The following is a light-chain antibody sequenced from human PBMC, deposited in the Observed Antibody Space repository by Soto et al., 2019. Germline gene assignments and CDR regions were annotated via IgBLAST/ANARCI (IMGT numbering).Light chain of an antibody. CDR3: SSSAGTNSFVL. J-gene: IGLJ3*02. V-gene: IGLV2-8*01. Sequence: ALTQPPSTSGSPGQSVTISCTGTSSDIGGYNSVSWYQQHPGKAPKLMIYEVNKRPLGVPERFSGSKSGNTASLTVSGLQADDEADYYCSSSAGTNSFVLFGGGTKLTVL. CDR2: EVN. CDR1: SSDIGGYNS.